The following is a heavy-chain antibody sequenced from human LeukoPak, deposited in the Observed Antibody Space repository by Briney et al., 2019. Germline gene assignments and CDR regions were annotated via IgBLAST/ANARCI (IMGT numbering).Heavy chain of an antibody. CDR2: IKQDGSEK. CDR3: ARGLHCSSSSCYAHYYYYYMDV. Sequence: PGGSLRLSCAASGFTFSNYWMSWVRQAPGKGLEWVANIKQDGSEKHYVDSVKGRFTISRDSAKSSVYPEMNSLSDDDTAVYYCARGLHCSSSSCYAHYYYYYMDVWGKGTTVTVSS. V-gene: IGHV3-7*01. D-gene: IGHD2-2*01. CDR1: GFTFSNYW. J-gene: IGHJ6*03.